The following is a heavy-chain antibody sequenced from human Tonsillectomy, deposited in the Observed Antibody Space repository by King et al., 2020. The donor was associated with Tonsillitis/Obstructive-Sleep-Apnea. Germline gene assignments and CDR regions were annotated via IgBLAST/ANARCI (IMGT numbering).Heavy chain of an antibody. CDR1: GGTFSSYA. D-gene: IGHD3-9*01. CDR3: ARGLRYFDGSAFDI. Sequence: QLVQSGAEVKKPGSSVTVSCQASGGTFSSYAIRWVRQAPGQGLEWMGGIIPIFGTANYAQKFQGRVTITADESTSTAYMELSSLRSEDTAVYYCARGLRYFDGSAFDIWGQGTMVTVSS. J-gene: IGHJ3*02. CDR2: IIPIFGTA. V-gene: IGHV1-69*01.